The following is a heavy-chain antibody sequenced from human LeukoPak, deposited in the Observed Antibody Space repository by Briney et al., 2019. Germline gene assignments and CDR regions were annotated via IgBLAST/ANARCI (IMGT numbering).Heavy chain of an antibody. D-gene: IGHD2-21*02. V-gene: IGHV3-11*01. CDR1: GFTFSSYA. J-gene: IGHJ6*02. CDR3: ARDRDIVVVTAIPSYYYGMDV. CDR2: ISSSGSTI. Sequence: GGSLRLSCAASGFTFSSYAMSWIRQAPGKGLEWVSYISSSGSTIYYADSVKGRFTISRDNAKNSLYLQMNSLRAEDTAVYYCARDRDIVVVTAIPSYYYGMDVWGQGTTVTVSS.